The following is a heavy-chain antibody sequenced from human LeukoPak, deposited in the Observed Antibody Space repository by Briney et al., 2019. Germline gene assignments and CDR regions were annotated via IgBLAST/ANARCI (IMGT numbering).Heavy chain of an antibody. CDR1: GFTFNDYW. D-gene: IGHD3-3*01. J-gene: IGHJ4*02. CDR2: ISYDGSNK. V-gene: IGHV3-30*18. CDR3: AKDRSTYYDFWSGYYDY. Sequence: PGGSLRLSCAASGFTFNDYWMSWVRQAPGKGLEWVAVISYDGSNKYYADSVKGRFTISRDNSKNTLYLQMNSLRAEDTAVYYCAKDRSTYYDFWSGYYDYWGQGTLVTVSS.